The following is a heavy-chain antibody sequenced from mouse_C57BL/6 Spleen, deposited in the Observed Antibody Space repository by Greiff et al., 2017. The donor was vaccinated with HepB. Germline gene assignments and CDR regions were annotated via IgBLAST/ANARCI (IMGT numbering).Heavy chain of an antibody. J-gene: IGHJ3*01. CDR2: IYPGSGST. Sequence: QVQLQQPGAELVKPGASVKMSCKASGYTFTSYWITWVKQRPGQGLAWIGDIYPGSGSTNYNEKFKSKATLTVDTSSSTAYMQLSSLTSEDSAVYYCARWGSNSAWFAYWGQGTLVTVSA. V-gene: IGHV1-55*01. CDR1: GYTFTSYW. D-gene: IGHD2-5*01. CDR3: ARWGSNSAWFAY.